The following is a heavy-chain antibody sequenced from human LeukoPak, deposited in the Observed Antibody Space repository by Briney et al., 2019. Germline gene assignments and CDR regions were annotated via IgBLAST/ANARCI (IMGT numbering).Heavy chain of an antibody. D-gene: IGHD5-12*01. CDR1: RFTFSNYS. Sequence: PGGSLRLSCAASRFTFSNYSMNWVRQAPGKGLEWVSSISSSSSYIYYADSVKGRFTISRDNAKNSLYLQMNSLRAEDTAVYYCARGPSGYHNTGGQGTLVTVSS. J-gene: IGHJ4*02. CDR2: ISSSSSYI. CDR3: ARGPSGYHNT. V-gene: IGHV3-21*01.